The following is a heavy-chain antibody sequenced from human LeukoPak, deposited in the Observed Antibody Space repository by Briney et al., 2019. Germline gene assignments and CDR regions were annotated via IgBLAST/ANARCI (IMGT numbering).Heavy chain of an antibody. CDR1: GFTFSSYS. CDR2: ISSSSSYI. V-gene: IGHV3-21*01. D-gene: IGHD2-2*01. Sequence: NSGGSLRLSCAASGFTFSSYSMNWVRQAPGKGLEWVSSISSSSSYIYYADSVKSRFTISRDNAKNSLYLQMNSLRAEDAAVYYCARVEDIVVVPAAMSYYYYGMDVWGQGTTVTVSS. J-gene: IGHJ6*02. CDR3: ARVEDIVVVPAAMSYYYYGMDV.